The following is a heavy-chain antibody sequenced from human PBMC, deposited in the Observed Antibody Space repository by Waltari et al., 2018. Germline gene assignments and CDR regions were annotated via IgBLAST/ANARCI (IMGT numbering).Heavy chain of an antibody. CDR1: GYSISSGYY. V-gene: IGHV4-38-2*02. Sequence: QVQLQESGPGLVTPSETLSLTCAVSGYSISSGYYWGWIRQPPGKELEWIGSIYHSGSTYYNPSLKSRVTISVDTSKNQFSLKLSSVTAADTAVYYCARDPPYYYDSSGYYYGGVDYWGQGTLVTVSS. CDR3: ARDPPYYYDSSGYYYGGVDY. CDR2: IYHSGST. D-gene: IGHD3-22*01. J-gene: IGHJ4*02.